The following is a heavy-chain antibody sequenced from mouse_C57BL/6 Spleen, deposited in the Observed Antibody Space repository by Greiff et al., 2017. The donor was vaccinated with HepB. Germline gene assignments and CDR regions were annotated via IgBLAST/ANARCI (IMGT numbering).Heavy chain of an antibody. J-gene: IGHJ3*01. CDR3: ARGAITSPAWFAY. CDR2: INPNNGGT. V-gene: IGHV1-26*01. D-gene: IGHD1-1*01. Sequence: EVQLQQSGPELVKPGASVKISCKASGYTFTDYYMNWVKQSHGKSLEWIGDINPNNGGTSYNQKFKGKATLTVDKSSSTAYMELRSLTSEDSAVYYCARGAITSPAWFAYWGQGTLVTVSA. CDR1: GYTFTDYY.